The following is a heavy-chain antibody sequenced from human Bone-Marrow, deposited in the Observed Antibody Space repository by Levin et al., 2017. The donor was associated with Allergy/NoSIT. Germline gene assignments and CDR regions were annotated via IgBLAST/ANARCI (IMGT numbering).Heavy chain of an antibody. CDR1: GGSISSSSYY. CDR3: AGVLNRSGNLDY. V-gene: IGHV4-39*01. J-gene: IGHJ4*02. CDR2: IYYSGST. D-gene: IGHD3-22*01. Sequence: SQTLSLTCTVPGGSISSSSYYWGWIRQPPGKGLEWIGSIYYSGSTYYNPSLKSRVTISVDTPKNQFSLKLSSVTAADTAVYYCAGVLNRSGNLDYWGQGTLVTVSS.